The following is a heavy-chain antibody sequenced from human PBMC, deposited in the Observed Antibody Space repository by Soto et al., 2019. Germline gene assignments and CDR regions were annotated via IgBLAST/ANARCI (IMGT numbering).Heavy chain of an antibody. D-gene: IGHD3-3*01. CDR1: GFTFSSYS. CDR3: AREGRYYDFWSGYYYYYYMDV. V-gene: IGHV3-48*01. J-gene: IGHJ6*03. CDR2: ISSSSSTI. Sequence: GGSLRLSCAASGFTFSSYSMNWVRQAPGKGLEWVSYISSSSSTIYYADSVKGRFTISRDNAKNSLYLQMNSLRAEDTAVYYCAREGRYYDFWSGYYYYYYMDVWGKGTTVTVSS.